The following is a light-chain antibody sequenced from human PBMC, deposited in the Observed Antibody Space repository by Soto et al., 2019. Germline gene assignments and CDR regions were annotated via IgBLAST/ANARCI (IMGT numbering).Light chain of an antibody. J-gene: IGLJ1*01. CDR2: EGS. CDR3: CSYAGSSTFLYV. V-gene: IGLV2-23*03. Sequence: QAVLTQPASVSGSPGQSITISCTGTSSDVGSYNLVSWYQQHPGKAPKLMIYEGSKRPSGVSNRFSGSKSGNTASLTISGLQAEDEAAYYCCSYAGSSTFLYVFGTGTKLTVL. CDR1: SSDVGSYNL.